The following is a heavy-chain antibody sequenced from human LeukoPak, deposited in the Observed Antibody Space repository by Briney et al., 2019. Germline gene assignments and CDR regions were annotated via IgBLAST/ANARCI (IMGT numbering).Heavy chain of an antibody. CDR2: IYYSGST. V-gene: IGHV4-30-4*01. Sequence: PSQTLSLTCTVSGGSLSSGDYYWSWLRQPPGKGLEWLGYIYYSGSTYYNPSLKSRVTISVDTSKNQFSLKLSSVTAADTAVYYCARSYYDILTGYSSFDYWGQGTLVTVSS. D-gene: IGHD3-9*01. J-gene: IGHJ4*02. CDR3: ARSYYDILTGYSSFDY. CDR1: GGSLSSGDYY.